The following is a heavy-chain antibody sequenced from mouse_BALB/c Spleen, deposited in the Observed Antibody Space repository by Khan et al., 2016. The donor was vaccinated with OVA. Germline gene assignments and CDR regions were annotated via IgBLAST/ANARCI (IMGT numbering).Heavy chain of an antibody. J-gene: IGHJ2*01. V-gene: IGHV7-3*02. Sequence: EVELVESGGGLVQPGGSLRLSCATSGFTFTDYYMTWVRQHPGKALEWLGFIRNKANGYTTEYSASVEGRFTISRDNSPSILYLQMHTPRAEDSASYYCARPSYGDSSLDYWGQGTTLTVSS. CDR1: GFTFTDYY. CDR3: ARPSYGDSSLDY. CDR2: IRNKANGYTT. D-gene: IGHD1-1*01.